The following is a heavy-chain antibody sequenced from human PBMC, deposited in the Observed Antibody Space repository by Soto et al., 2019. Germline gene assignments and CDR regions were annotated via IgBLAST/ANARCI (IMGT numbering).Heavy chain of an antibody. CDR2: IYWDDDK. CDR3: VQSRCGRDCLQSYSSHSYYGLDV. V-gene: IGHV2-5*02. CDR1: GLSLSTTGVG. J-gene: IGHJ6*04. D-gene: IGHD2-21*02. Sequence: QITLKESGPTLVKPTQTLTLTCTFSGLSLSTTGVGVGWIHQPPGKALEWLALIYWDDDKRYSPSLKRRLTITKDNSKNQVVLTMTNMDPVDTATYYCVQSRCGRDCLQSYSSHSYYGLDVWGKGTTVTVSS.